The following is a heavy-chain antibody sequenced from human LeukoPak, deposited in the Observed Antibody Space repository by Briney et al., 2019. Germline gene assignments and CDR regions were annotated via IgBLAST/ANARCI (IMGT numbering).Heavy chain of an antibody. CDR2: ISYDGNSK. Sequence: PGGSLRLSCAAAGFTFSGYWMHWVRQTPGKGLEWAALISYDGNSKYYADSVKGRFTISRDNSKNTVYLQMDSLRPEDTAVYYCARVIISTKCYSGMDVWGQGTTVTVSS. D-gene: IGHD2-15*01. J-gene: IGHJ6*02. V-gene: IGHV3-30*03. CDR1: GFTFSGYW. CDR3: ARVIISTKCYSGMDV.